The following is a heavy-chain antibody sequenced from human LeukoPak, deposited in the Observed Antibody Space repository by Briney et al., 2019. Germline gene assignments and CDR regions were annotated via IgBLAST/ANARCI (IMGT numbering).Heavy chain of an antibody. D-gene: IGHD5-12*01. CDR3: ARASSRGGYVGGGFDY. J-gene: IGHJ4*02. Sequence: PSETLSLTCTVSGGSISSSSYYWGWIRQPPGKGLEWIGSIYYSGSTYYNPSLKSRVTISVDTSKNQFSLKLSSVTAADTAVYYCARASSRGGYVGGGFDYWGQGTLVTVSS. V-gene: IGHV4-39*07. CDR2: IYYSGST. CDR1: GGSISSSSYY.